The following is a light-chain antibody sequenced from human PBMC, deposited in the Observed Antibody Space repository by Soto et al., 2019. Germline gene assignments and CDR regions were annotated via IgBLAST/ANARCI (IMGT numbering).Light chain of an antibody. CDR3: QHRMNWPLT. J-gene: IGKJ5*01. CDR1: QTIGRNY. CDR2: DAS. V-gene: IGKV3-11*01. Sequence: EIVLTQSPGTLSLSPGETATLSCSASQTIGRNYLAWYQQKPGQAPRLLIYDASNRATGVPARFTGSGSETDFTLTISSLEPEDFAVYYCQHRMNWPLTFGQGTRLEIK.